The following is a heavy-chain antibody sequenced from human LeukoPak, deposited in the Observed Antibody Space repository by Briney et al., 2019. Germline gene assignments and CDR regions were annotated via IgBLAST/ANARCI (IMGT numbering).Heavy chain of an antibody. CDR3: ARDNCSGGSCVADY. D-gene: IGHD2-15*01. CDR2: IYYSGST. CDR1: GGSISSGDYY. Sequence: PSQTLSLTCTVSGGSISSGDYYWSWIRQPPGKGLEWIGYIYYSGSTYYNPSLKSRVTKSVDTSKNQFSLKLSSVTAADTAVYYCARDNCSGGSCVADYWGQGTLVTVSS. V-gene: IGHV4-30-4*01. J-gene: IGHJ4*02.